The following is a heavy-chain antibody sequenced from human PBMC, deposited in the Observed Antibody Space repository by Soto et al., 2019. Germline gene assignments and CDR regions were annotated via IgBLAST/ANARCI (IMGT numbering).Heavy chain of an antibody. V-gene: IGHV3-30-3*01. CDR1: GFTFSSYA. Sequence: QVQLVESGGGVVQPGRSLRLSCAASGFTFSSYAMHWVRQAPGKGLEWVAVISYDGSNKYYADSVKGRFTISRDNSKNTLYLQMNSLRAEDTAVYYCARVSYSGSGIAFKEVDYYYGMDVWGQGTTVTVSS. J-gene: IGHJ6*02. CDR2: ISYDGSNK. CDR3: ARVSYSGSGIAFKEVDYYYGMDV. D-gene: IGHD3-10*01.